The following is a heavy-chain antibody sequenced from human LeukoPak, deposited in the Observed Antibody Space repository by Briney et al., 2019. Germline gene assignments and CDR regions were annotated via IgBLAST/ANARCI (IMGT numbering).Heavy chain of an antibody. D-gene: IGHD3-10*01. CDR3: ASGDYYGSGNAFDI. J-gene: IGHJ3*02. V-gene: IGHV1-69*06. CDR1: GGTFSSYA. CDR2: IIPIFGTA. Sequence: ASVKVSCKASGGTFSSYAISWVRQAPGQGLEWMGGIIPIFGTANYAQKFQGRVTITADKSTSTAYMELSSLRSEDTAVYYCASGDYYGSGNAFDIWGQGTMVTVSS.